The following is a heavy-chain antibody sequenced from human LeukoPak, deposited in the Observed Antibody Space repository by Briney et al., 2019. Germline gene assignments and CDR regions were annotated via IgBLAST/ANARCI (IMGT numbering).Heavy chain of an antibody. CDR2: INAGNGNT. CDR3: ARDIGSSGDDAFDI. V-gene: IGHV1-3*01. D-gene: IGHD6-13*01. CDR1: GYTFTSYA. Sequence: ASVKVSCTASGYTFTSYAMHWVRQAPGQRLEWMGWINAGNGNTKYSQKFQGRVTITRDTSASTAYMELSSLRSEDTAVYYCARDIGSSGDDAFDIWGQGTMVTVSS. J-gene: IGHJ3*02.